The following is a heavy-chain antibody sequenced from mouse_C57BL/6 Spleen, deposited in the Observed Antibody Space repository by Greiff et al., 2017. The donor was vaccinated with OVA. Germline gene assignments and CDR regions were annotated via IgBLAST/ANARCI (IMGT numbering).Heavy chain of an antibody. J-gene: IGHJ2*01. V-gene: IGHV1-81*01. Sequence: LVESGAELARPGASVKLSCKASGYTFTSYGISWVKQRTGQGLEWIGEIYPRSGNTYYNEKFKGKATLTADKSSSTAYMELRSLTSEDSAVYFCAIDYYGSSYGFDYWGQGTTLTVSS. CDR2: IYPRSGNT. CDR1: GYTFTSYG. D-gene: IGHD1-1*01. CDR3: AIDYYGSSYGFDY.